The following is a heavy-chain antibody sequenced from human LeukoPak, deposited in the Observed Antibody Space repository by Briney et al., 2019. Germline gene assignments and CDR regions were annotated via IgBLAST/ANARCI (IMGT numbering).Heavy chain of an antibody. CDR1: GGSFSGYY. J-gene: IGHJ4*02. CDR2: INHSGST. D-gene: IGHD4-23*01. CDR3: ARVEDYGGISYYFDY. Sequence: SETLSLTCAVYGGSFSGYYWSWIRQPPGKGLEWIGEINHSGSTNYNPSLKSRVTISVDTSKNQFSLKLSSVTAADTAVYYCARVEDYGGISYYFDYWGQGTLVTVSS. V-gene: IGHV4-34*01.